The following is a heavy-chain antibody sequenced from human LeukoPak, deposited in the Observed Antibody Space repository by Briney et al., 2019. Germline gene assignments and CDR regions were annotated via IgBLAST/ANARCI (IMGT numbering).Heavy chain of an antibody. CDR1: GFTFSSYA. CDR3: AKDLNPWGDYVSTLDY. D-gene: IGHD4-17*01. CDR2: ISGSGGST. J-gene: IGHJ4*02. Sequence: PGGSLRLSCAASGFTFSSYAMSWVRQAPGKGLEWVSAISGSGGSTYYADSVKGRFTISRDNSKNTLYLQMNSLRAEDTAVYYCAKDLNPWGDYVSTLDYWGQGTLVTVSS. V-gene: IGHV3-23*01.